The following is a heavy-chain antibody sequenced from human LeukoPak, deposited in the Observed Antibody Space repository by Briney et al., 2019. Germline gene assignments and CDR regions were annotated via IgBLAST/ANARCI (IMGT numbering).Heavy chain of an antibody. D-gene: IGHD6-6*01. CDR2: IYSGGST. Sequence: PGGSLRLSCAASGFTVSSNYMSWVRQAPGKGLEWVSVIYSGGSTYYADSVKGRFTISRDNSKNTLYLQMSSLRAEDTAVYYCARGGKQLVPDYWGQGTLVTVSS. CDR3: ARGGKQLVPDY. V-gene: IGHV3-66*01. CDR1: GFTVSSNY. J-gene: IGHJ4*02.